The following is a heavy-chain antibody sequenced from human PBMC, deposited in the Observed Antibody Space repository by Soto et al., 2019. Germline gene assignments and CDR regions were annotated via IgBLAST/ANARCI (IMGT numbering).Heavy chain of an antibody. CDR1: GFTFSSYA. CDR2: ISYDGSNK. CDR3: ATLTMVRGHSYDY. J-gene: IGHJ4*02. D-gene: IGHD3-10*01. Sequence: QVQLVESGGGVVQPGRSLRLSCAASGFTFSSYAMHWVRQAPGKGLEWVAVISYDGSNKYYADSVKGRVTISRDNSKNTLYLQRNSLRGEETAVYYCATLTMVRGHSYDYWGQGTLVTVSS. V-gene: IGHV3-30-3*01.